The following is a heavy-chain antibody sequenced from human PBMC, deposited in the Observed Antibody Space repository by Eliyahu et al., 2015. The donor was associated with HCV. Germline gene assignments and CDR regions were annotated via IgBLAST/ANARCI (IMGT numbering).Heavy chain of an antibody. Sequence: EVQLVQSGAEVKKPGESLKISCKGSGYSFTSYWIGWVRQMPGKGLEWMGIIYPGDSDTRYSPSFQGQVTISADKSISTAYLQWSSLKASDTAMYYCARANLYYGSGSPHFDYWGQGTLVTVSS. CDR1: GYSFTSYW. CDR2: IYPGDSDT. V-gene: IGHV5-51*01. D-gene: IGHD3-10*01. CDR3: ARANLYYGSGSPHFDY. J-gene: IGHJ4*02.